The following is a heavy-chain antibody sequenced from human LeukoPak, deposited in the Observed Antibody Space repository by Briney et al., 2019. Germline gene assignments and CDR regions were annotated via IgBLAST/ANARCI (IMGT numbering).Heavy chain of an antibody. D-gene: IGHD3-22*01. CDR1: GFTFSTYW. J-gene: IGHJ4*02. CDR2: INNDGSST. CDR3: ATPLDYYDSSGYHQGGD. V-gene: IGHV3-74*01. Sequence: GGSLRLSCAASGFTFSTYWMHWVRQAPGKGLVWVSRINNDGSSTAYAGSVEGRFTISRDNAKNTLFLQINSLRAEDTAVYYCATPLDYYDSSGYHQGGDWGQGTLVTVSS.